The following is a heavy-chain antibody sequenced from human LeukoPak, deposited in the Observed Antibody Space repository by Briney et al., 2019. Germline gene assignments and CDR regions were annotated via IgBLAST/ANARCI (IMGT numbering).Heavy chain of an antibody. D-gene: IGHD6-13*01. CDR3: AKRSAAGTVGYFDY. CDR1: GFTFDDYA. J-gene: IGHJ4*02. Sequence: GGSLRLSCAASGFTFDDYAMHWVRQAPGKGLEWVSGISWNSGTIYYADSVKGRFTISRDDAKNSLYPQMNSLRPEDTALYYCAKRSAAGTVGYFDYWGQGTLVTVPS. V-gene: IGHV3-9*01. CDR2: ISWNSGTI.